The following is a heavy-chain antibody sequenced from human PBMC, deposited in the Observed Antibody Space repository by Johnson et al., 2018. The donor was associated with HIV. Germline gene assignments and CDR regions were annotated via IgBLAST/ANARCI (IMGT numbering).Heavy chain of an antibody. J-gene: IGHJ3*02. CDR3: ARAQLLADDAFNN. Sequence: VQLVESGGGLVQPGGSLRLSCAASGFTFSSYDMHWVRQATGKGLEWVSALSGDGSSSSYADYVKGRFTISRDNAKNTLYLQLNSLRVEDTAINYCARAQLLADDAFNNWGQGTMVTVSS. V-gene: IGHV3-74*02. D-gene: IGHD6-6*01. CDR1: GFTFSSYD. CDR2: LSGDGSSS.